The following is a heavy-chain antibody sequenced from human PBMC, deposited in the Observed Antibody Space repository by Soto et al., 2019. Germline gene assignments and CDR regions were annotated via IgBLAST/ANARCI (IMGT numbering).Heavy chain of an antibody. J-gene: IGHJ6*02. V-gene: IGHV5-51*01. CDR3: AASIFYYGMDV. Sequence: RESLKISCKGSGYTFTNYWIGWVRQIPGKGLEWMGIIYPGDSDTKYNPSFQGQVTISADKSITTTYLQWSSLKASDTAIYYCAASIFYYGMDVWGQGTTVTVSS. CDR2: IYPGDSDT. CDR1: GYTFTNYW.